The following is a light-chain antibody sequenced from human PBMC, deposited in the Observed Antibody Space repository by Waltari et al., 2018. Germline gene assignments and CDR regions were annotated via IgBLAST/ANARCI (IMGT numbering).Light chain of an antibody. Sequence: QSALTQPASVSGSPGQSITISCTGTNTDVGAYNYVSWFPQHPGKAPKLILYEVSKRPAGVSNRFSGPKSGNTASLTIFGLQAEDEADYYCNSYTSSSSLDGSVVFGGGTKVTVL. CDR3: NSYTSSSSLDGSVV. V-gene: IGLV2-14*01. CDR2: EVS. CDR1: NTDVGAYNY. J-gene: IGLJ2*01.